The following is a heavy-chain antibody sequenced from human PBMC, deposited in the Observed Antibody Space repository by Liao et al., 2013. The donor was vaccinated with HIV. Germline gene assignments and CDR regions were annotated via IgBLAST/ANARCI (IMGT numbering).Heavy chain of an antibody. CDR2: MYFSGNT. J-gene: IGHJ4*02. Sequence: QVQLQESGSGLVKPSETLSLTCTLSSGSISNYYWSWIRQPPGKGLEWIGFMYFSGNTNYNPALKSRVTISLDTAKNQFSLKLSSVTAADTAVYYCARAFRGPFDYWGQGTLVTVSS. CDR3: ARAFRGPFDY. V-gene: IGHV4-59*12. D-gene: IGHD2/OR15-2a*01. CDR1: SGSISNYY.